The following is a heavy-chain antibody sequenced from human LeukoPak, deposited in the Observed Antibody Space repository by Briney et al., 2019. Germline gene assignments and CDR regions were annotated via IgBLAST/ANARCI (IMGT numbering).Heavy chain of an antibody. J-gene: IGHJ4*02. CDR3: ASIAVAGPASHDY. Sequence: GGSLRLSCAASGFTFSSYSMNWVRQAPGKGLEWVSSISSSSSYIYYADSVKGRFTISRDNAKNSLYLQMNSLRAEDTAVYYCASIAVAGPASHDYWGRGTLVTVSS. CDR2: ISSSSSYI. CDR1: GFTFSSYS. D-gene: IGHD6-19*01. V-gene: IGHV3-21*04.